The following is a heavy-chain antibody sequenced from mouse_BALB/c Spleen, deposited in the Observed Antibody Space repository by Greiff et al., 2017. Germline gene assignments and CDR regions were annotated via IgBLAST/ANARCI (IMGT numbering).Heavy chain of an antibody. CDR1: GYSITSDYA. CDR3: ARYYYGSSAMDY. Sequence: EVKLQESGPGLVKPSQSLSLTCTVTGYSITSDYAWNWIRQFPGNKLEWMGYISYSGSTSYNPSLKSRISITRDTSKNQFFLQLNSVTTEDTATYYCARYYYGSSAMDYWGQGTSVTVSS. J-gene: IGHJ4*01. CDR2: ISYSGST. V-gene: IGHV3-2*02. D-gene: IGHD1-1*01.